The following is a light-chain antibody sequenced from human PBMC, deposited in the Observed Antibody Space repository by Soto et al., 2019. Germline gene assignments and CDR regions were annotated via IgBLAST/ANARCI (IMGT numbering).Light chain of an antibody. J-gene: IGLJ2*01. Sequence: SYELTQPPSVSVAPGTTARITCGGNNIGSKSVHWYQQKPGQAPVLVIYYDSDRPSGIPERFSGSNSGNTATLTISWVEAGDEADYCCQVWDSSSDRGVFCGGTTLTVL. CDR1: NIGSKS. CDR2: YDS. CDR3: QVWDSSSDRGV. V-gene: IGLV3-21*04.